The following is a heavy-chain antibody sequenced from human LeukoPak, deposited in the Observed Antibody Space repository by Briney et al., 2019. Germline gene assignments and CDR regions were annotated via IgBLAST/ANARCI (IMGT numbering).Heavy chain of an antibody. D-gene: IGHD3-22*01. CDR1: GYTFTGYY. V-gene: IGHV1-2*02. J-gene: IGHJ4*02. CDR3: ARGTEEIVVVMGFEY. Sequence: ASVKVSCKASGYTFTGYYMHWVRQAPGQGLEWMGWINPNSGGTNYAQKFQGRVTMTRDTSISTAYMELSRLRSDDTAVYHCARGTEEIVVVMGFEYWGQGTLVTVSS. CDR2: INPNSGGT.